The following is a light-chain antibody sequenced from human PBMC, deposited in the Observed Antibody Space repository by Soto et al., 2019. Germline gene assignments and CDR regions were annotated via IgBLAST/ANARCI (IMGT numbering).Light chain of an antibody. Sequence: IRMTQSPSSFSASTGDRVTITCRASQGISSYLAWYQQKPGKVPKLLIYAASTLQSGVPSRFSGSGSGTDFTLTISSLQPEDVATYYCQKYNSAPPWTFGQGTKVEIK. CDR2: AAS. V-gene: IGKV1-27*01. J-gene: IGKJ1*01. CDR1: QGISSY. CDR3: QKYNSAPPWT.